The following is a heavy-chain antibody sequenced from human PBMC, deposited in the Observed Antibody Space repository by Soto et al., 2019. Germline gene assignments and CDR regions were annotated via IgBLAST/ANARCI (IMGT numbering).Heavy chain of an antibody. CDR1: GFTFSSYS. CDR3: ARVWYYGSGSYYGVWFDP. CDR2: ISSSSSYI. V-gene: IGHV3-21*01. D-gene: IGHD3-10*01. J-gene: IGHJ5*02. Sequence: GGSLRLSCAASGFTFSSYSMNWVRQAPGKGLEWVSSISSSSSYIYYADSVKGRFTISRDNAKNSLYLQMNSLRAEDTAVYYCARVWYYGSGSYYGVWFDPWGQGTLVTVSS.